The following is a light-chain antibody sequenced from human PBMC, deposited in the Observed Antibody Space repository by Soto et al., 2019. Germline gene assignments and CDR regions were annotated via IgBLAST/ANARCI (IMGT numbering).Light chain of an antibody. Sequence: QSALTQPPSASRSPGQSVTISCTGTSSDVGGYNYVSWYQQHPGKAPKLMIYEVSKRPSGVPDRFSGSKSGNTASLTVSGLQAEDEADYYCSSYAGSRYVFGTGTKVTVL. CDR2: EVS. CDR3: SSYAGSRYV. CDR1: SSDVGGYNY. V-gene: IGLV2-8*02. J-gene: IGLJ1*01.